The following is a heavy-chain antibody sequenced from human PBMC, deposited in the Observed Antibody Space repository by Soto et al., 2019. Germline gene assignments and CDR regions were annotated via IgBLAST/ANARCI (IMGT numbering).Heavy chain of an antibody. CDR3: AHRPRSGYFDY. V-gene: IGHV2-5*01. J-gene: IGHJ4*02. Sequence: TLVTPTQTLTLTRTFSGFSLSTSGVGVGWIRQPPGKALEWLALIYWNDDKRYSPSLKSRLTITKDTSKNQVVLTMTNMDPVDTATYYCAHRPRSGYFDYWGQGTLVTVSS. D-gene: IGHD2-15*01. CDR2: IYWNDDK. CDR1: GFSLSTSGVG.